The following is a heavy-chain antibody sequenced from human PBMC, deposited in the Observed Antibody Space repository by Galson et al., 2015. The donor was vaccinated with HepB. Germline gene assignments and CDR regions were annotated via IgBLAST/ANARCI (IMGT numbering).Heavy chain of an antibody. CDR1: GDSVSSNSAA. D-gene: IGHD1-26*01. CDR2: TYYRSKWYN. Sequence: CAISGDSVSSNSAAWNWIRQSPSRGLEWLGRTYYRSKWYNDYAVSVKSRITINPDTSKNQFSLQLNSVTPEDTAVYYCARESGYLGYSGSYNGAFDIWGQGTMVTVSS. J-gene: IGHJ3*02. CDR3: ARESGYLGYSGSYNGAFDI. V-gene: IGHV6-1*01.